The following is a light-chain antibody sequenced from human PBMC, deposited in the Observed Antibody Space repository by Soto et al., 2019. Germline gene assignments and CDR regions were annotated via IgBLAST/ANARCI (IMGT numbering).Light chain of an antibody. J-gene: IGKJ5*01. CDR2: DAS. V-gene: IGKV1-33*01. CDR1: QDISSY. CDR3: QRYNNYPLT. Sequence: IQIPQSTSTMSSSVGYRVSITGQASQDISSYLNWYQQKPGKAPKLLIYDASNLETGVPSRFSGSGSGTDFTFTISSLQPDDIATYYCQRYNNYPLTFGQGIRVEIK.